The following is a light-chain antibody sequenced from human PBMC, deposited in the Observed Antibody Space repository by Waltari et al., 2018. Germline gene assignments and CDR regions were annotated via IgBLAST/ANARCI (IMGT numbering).Light chain of an antibody. V-gene: IGKV1-39*01. J-gene: IGKJ1*01. CDR1: PSISSY. CDR2: AAS. CDR3: QQSYSTPQT. Sequence: DIQMTQSPSSLSASVGDRVTITCRASPSISSYLNWYQQKPGKAPKLLIYAASSLQSGVPSRFGGSGSGTDFTLTISRLQPEDFATYYCQQSYSTPQTFGQGTKVEIK.